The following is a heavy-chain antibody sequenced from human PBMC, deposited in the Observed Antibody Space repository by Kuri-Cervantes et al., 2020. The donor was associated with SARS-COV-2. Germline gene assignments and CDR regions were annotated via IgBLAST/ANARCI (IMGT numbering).Heavy chain of an antibody. V-gene: IGHV3-30*06. J-gene: IGHJ6*02. CDR3: ARERGNYYDSSGYWNLGGYYYYGMDV. D-gene: IGHD3-22*01. Sequence: GESLKISCAASGFTFSSYGMHWVRQAPGKGLEWVAVISYDGSNKYYADSVKGRFTISRDNSKNTLYLQMNSLRAEDTAVYYCARERGNYYDSSGYWNLGGYYYYGMDVWGQGTTVTVSS. CDR2: ISYDGSNK. CDR1: GFTFSSYG.